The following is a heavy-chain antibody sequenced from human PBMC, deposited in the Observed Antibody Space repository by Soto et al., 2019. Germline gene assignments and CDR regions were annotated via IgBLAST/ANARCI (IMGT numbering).Heavy chain of an antibody. Sequence: QVQLQESGPGLVKPSETLSLTCTVSGGSISSYYWSWIRQPPGKGLEWIGYIYYSGSTNYNPSLTSRVTISVDTSKNQFSLKLSSVTAADTAVYYCARRYGTTFDYWGQGTLVNVSS. J-gene: IGHJ4*02. D-gene: IGHD1-7*01. CDR3: ARRYGTTFDY. CDR2: IYYSGST. V-gene: IGHV4-59*01. CDR1: GGSISSYY.